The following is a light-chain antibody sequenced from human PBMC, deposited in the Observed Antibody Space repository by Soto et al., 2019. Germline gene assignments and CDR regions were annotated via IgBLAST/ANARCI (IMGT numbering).Light chain of an antibody. V-gene: IGKV3D-15*01. CDR1: QSVDSN. CDR2: GAS. Sequence: EIVMTQSPATLSVSPGERATLSCRASQSVDSNLAWYQQKPGQAPRILIFGASTRATGIPARFSGSGSGTDFTLTISSLQSEDFGVYFCQQYDNWPLTFGGGTKVEIK. J-gene: IGKJ4*01. CDR3: QQYDNWPLT.